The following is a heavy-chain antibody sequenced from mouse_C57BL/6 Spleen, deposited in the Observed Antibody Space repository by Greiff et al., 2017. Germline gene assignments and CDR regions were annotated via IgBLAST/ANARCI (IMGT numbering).Heavy chain of an antibody. CDR3: AITGTNY. CDR2: INPGSGGT. CDR1: GYAFTNYL. J-gene: IGHJ2*01. D-gene: IGHD4-1*01. V-gene: IGHV1-54*01. Sequence: VKLMESGAELVRPGTSVKVSCKASGYAFTNYLIEWVKQRPGQGLEWIGVINPGSGGTNYNEKFKGKATLTADKSSSTAYMQLSSLTSEDSAVYFCAITGTNYWGQGTTLTVSS.